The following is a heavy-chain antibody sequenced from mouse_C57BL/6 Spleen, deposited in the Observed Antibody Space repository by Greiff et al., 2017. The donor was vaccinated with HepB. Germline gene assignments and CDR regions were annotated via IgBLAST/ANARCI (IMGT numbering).Heavy chain of an antibody. V-gene: IGHV7-1*01. Sequence: EVKVVESGGGLVQSGRSLRLSCATSGFTFSDFYMEWVRQAPVKGLEWIAASRNKANDYTTEYSASVKGRFIVSRDTSQSILYLQMNALRAEDTAIYYCARDAGYGSTWFAYWGQGTLVTVSA. D-gene: IGHD1-1*01. CDR3: ARDAGYGSTWFAY. CDR1: GFTFSDFY. J-gene: IGHJ3*01. CDR2: SRNKANDYTT.